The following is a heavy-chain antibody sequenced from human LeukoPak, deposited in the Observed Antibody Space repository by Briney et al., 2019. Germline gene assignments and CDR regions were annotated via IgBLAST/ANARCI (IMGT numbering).Heavy chain of an antibody. CDR1: GGSISSYY. V-gene: IGHV4-59*12. CDR2: IYYSGST. J-gene: IGHJ4*02. CDR3: AAYCSGGSCYGGGFDY. D-gene: IGHD2-15*01. Sequence: SETLSLTCTVSGGSISSYYWSWIRQPPGKGLEWIGYIYYSGSTNYNPSLKSRVTISVDTSKNQFSLKLSSVTAADTAVYYCAAYCSGGSCYGGGFDYWGQGTLVTVSS.